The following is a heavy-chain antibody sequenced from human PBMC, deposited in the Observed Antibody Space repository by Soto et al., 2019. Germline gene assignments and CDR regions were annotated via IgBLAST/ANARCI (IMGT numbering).Heavy chain of an antibody. D-gene: IGHD3-3*01. CDR3: ARVGYYDVWSGYLYYFDS. CDR2: ISAYNGNT. Sequence: QVQLVQSGAEVKKPGASVKVSCKASGYTFTSYGIRWVRQAPGQGLEWMGWISAYNGNTNYAQKLQGRVTMTTDTSTSTGYMELRSLRSDDKAVYYCARVGYYDVWSGYLYYFDSWGQGTLVTVSS. CDR1: GYTFTSYG. V-gene: IGHV1-18*01. J-gene: IGHJ4*02.